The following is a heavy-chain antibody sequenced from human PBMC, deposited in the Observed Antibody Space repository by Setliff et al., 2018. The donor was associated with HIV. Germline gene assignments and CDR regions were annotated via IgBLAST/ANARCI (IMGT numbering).Heavy chain of an antibody. J-gene: IGHJ4*02. D-gene: IGHD6-6*01. CDR3: AREAEQGERSSSWYFDY. V-gene: IGHV1-46*01. CDR1: GDTFTSYY. Sequence: ASVKVSCKASGDTFTSYYMHWARRAPGQGLEWMGMISPSGASTKYAQRLQGRVTLTRDTSSSTVYVELSSLRSDDTAVYYCAREAEQGERSSSWYFDYWGQGTLVTVSS. CDR2: ISPSGAST.